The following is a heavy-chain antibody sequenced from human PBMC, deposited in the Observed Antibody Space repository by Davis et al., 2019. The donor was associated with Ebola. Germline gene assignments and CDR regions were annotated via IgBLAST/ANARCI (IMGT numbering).Heavy chain of an antibody. Sequence: GESLKISCKGSGYIFTSYWISWVRQMPGKGLEWMGRIDPSDSYTNYSPSFQGHVTISADKSISTAYLQWSSLKASDTDMYYCARHHYYDFWSGYYPEFDYWGQGTLVTVSS. V-gene: IGHV5-10-1*01. CDR3: ARHHYYDFWSGYYPEFDY. CDR1: GYIFTSYW. CDR2: IDPSDSYT. D-gene: IGHD3-3*01. J-gene: IGHJ4*02.